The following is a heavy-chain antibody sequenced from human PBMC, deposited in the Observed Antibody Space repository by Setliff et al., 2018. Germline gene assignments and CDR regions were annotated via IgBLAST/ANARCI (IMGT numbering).Heavy chain of an antibody. V-gene: IGHV3-15*01. CDR1: GFTFSNAW. CDR2: IRSKTDGGTT. Sequence: PGGSLRLSCTASGFTFSNAWMTWVRQAPGKGLEWVGRIRSKTDGGTTDYAAPVKGRFTISRDDSKNTMYLQMNSLRAEDTAVYYCARDRISRYYDSGAHAFDIWGQGTMVTVSS. CDR3: ARDRISRYYDSGAHAFDI. J-gene: IGHJ3*02. D-gene: IGHD3-22*01.